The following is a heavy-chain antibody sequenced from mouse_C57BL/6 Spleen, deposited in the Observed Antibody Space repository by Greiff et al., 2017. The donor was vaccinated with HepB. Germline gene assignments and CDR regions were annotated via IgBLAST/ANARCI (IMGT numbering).Heavy chain of an antibody. CDR3: ARNNDGYYGGDWYFDV. CDR1: GYTFTSYW. V-gene: IGHV1-69*01. Sequence: VQLQQPGAELVMPGASVKLSCKASGYTFTSYWMHWVKQRPGQGLEWIGEIDPSDSYTNYNQKFKGKSTLTVDKSSSTAYMQLNSLTSEDSAVYYCARNNDGYYGGDWYFDVWGTGTTVTVSS. D-gene: IGHD2-3*01. CDR2: IDPSDSYT. J-gene: IGHJ1*03.